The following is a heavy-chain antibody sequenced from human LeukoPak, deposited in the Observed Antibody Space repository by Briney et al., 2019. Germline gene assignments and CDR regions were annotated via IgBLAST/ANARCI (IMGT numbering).Heavy chain of an antibody. CDR1: GFTFSNYN. J-gene: IGHJ6*02. CDR3: VRALWSGPVYYGMDV. CDR2: ISSTSSYI. V-gene: IGHV3-21*01. D-gene: IGHD3-10*01. Sequence: GGSLRLSCAASGFTFSNYNFYWVRQAPGKGLEWVSSISSTSSYIYYADSMKGRFTISRDNAKNSLYLQMNSLRAEDTAVYYCVRALWSGPVYYGMDVWGQGTTVTVSS.